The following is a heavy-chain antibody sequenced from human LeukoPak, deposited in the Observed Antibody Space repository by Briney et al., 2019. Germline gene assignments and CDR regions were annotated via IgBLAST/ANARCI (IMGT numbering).Heavy chain of an antibody. CDR2: IYPGDSDT. J-gene: IGHJ6*02. Sequence: GESLKISCKGSGYSFTSYWIGWVRQMPGKGLERMGIIYPGDSDTRYSPSFQGQVTISADKSISTAYLQWSSLKASDTAMYYCARSCSSTSCHNYYYYYYGMDVWGQGTTVTVSS. V-gene: IGHV5-51*01. D-gene: IGHD2-2*01. CDR1: GYSFTSYW. CDR3: ARSCSSTSCHNYYYYYYGMDV.